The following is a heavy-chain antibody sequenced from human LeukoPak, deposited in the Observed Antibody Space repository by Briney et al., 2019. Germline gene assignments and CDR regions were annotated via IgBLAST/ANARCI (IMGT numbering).Heavy chain of an antibody. CDR1: GYTFTGYY. CDR2: INPDSGGT. CDR3: ARLNIPMGTFDY. Sequence: ASVKVSCKASGYTFTGYYMHWVRQAPGQGLEWMGWINPDSGGTNYAQKFQGRVTMTRDTSISTAYMELSRLTSDDTAVCFCARLNIPMGTFDYWGQGTLVTVSS. D-gene: IGHD2-2*02. J-gene: IGHJ4*02. V-gene: IGHV1-2*02.